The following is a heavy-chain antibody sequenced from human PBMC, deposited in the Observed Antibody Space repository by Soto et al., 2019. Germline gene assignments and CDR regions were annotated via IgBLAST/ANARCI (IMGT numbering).Heavy chain of an antibody. V-gene: IGHV3-7*01. CDR2: IKQDGSEK. CDR1: GFTFSSYW. Sequence: GGSLRLSCAASGFTFSSYWMSWVRQAPGKGLEWVANIKQDGSEKYYRDSVKGRFTISRDNGKNSLYLQLNSLRVEDTAVYYCARDFTYYYASPESFDFWGQGTLVTVSS. CDR3: ARDFTYYYASPESFDF. J-gene: IGHJ4*02. D-gene: IGHD3-10*01.